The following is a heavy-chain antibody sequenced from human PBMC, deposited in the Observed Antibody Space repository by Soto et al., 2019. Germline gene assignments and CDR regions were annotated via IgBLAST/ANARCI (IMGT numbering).Heavy chain of an antibody. CDR2: ISGRGDTT. J-gene: IGHJ6*02. CDR1: GFTFSNHA. Sequence: EVQLLESGGGLVQPGGSLRLSCAASGFTFSNHAMNWVRQPPGKGLEWVSVISGRGDTTYYAESVKGRFTISRDNSKNTVYLQMNSLRAEDTAVYYCAKTPQWLVPPDVWGQGTTVTVSS. D-gene: IGHD6-19*01. CDR3: AKTPQWLVPPDV. V-gene: IGHV3-23*01.